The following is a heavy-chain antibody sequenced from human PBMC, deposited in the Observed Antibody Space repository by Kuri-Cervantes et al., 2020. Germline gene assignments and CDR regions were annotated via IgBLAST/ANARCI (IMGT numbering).Heavy chain of an antibody. J-gene: IGHJ3*02. D-gene: IGHD3-9*01. CDR1: GYSFTSYW. Sequence: GGSLRLSCKGSGYSFTSYWIGWVRQMPGKGLEWMGIIYPGDSDTRYSPSLQGQVTISADKSISTAYLQWSSLKASDTAMYYCARRPSYDILTGYYGAFDIWGQGTMVTVSS. CDR2: IYPGDSDT. CDR3: ARRPSYDILTGYYGAFDI. V-gene: IGHV5-51*01.